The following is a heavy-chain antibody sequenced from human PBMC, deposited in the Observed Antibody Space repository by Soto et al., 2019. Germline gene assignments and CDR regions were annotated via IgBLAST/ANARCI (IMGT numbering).Heavy chain of an antibody. CDR1: GYTFTSYA. CDR2: INAGNGNT. D-gene: IGHD6-13*01. Sequence: QVQLVQSGAEVKKPGASVKVSCKASGYTFTSYAMHWVRQAPGQRLEWMGWINAGNGNTIYSQKFQGRVTITRDTSASTAYMELSSLKSEDTAVYYCARDQNRIAANAFDIWGQGTMVTVSS. V-gene: IGHV1-3*01. J-gene: IGHJ3*02. CDR3: ARDQNRIAANAFDI.